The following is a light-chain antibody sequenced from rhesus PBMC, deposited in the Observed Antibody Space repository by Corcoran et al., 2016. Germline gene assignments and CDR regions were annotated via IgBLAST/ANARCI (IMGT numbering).Light chain of an antibody. V-gene: IGKV1-25*01. J-gene: IGKJ4*01. CDR2: AAS. Sequence: DIQMTQSPSSLSASVGDRVTITGRASQGIRSYLAWYQRKPGKAPKLLIYAASTLQSGVPSRFRGIGSVTVFTLTISSLQPEDFATYYCQQHNSYPLTFGGGTKVELK. CDR3: QQHNSYPLT. CDR1: QGIRSY.